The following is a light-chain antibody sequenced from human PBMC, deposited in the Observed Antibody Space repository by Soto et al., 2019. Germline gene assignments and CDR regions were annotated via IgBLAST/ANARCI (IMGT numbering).Light chain of an antibody. J-gene: IGKJ2*01. CDR2: GAS. V-gene: IGKV3-20*01. CDR3: QQYGSSPMYT. Sequence: EIVLTQSPGTLSSSPGERATLSCRASQSVSSSYFAWYQQKPGQAPRLLIYGASGRATGIPDRFSGSGSGTDFTLTISRLEPEDFAVYYCQQYGSSPMYTFGQGTKLEIK. CDR1: QSVSSSY.